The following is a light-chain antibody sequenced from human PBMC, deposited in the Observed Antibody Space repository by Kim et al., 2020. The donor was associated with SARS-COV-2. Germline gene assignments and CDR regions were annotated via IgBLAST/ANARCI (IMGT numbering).Light chain of an antibody. Sequence: QSATASCSGSSSNIGSNYVSWYQQLPGTAPKLLIYRNNQRPSGVPDRFSGSKSGTSASLAISGLRSEDEADYYCAAWDDSLSGSYVFGTGTKVTVL. V-gene: IGLV1-47*01. CDR2: RNN. J-gene: IGLJ1*01. CDR1: SSNIGSNY. CDR3: AAWDDSLSGSYV.